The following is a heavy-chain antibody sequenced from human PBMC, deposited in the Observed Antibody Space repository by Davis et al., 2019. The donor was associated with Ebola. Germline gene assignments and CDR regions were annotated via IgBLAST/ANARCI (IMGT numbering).Heavy chain of an antibody. CDR1: GDTVFGKSGA. CDR3: ARGWLRSGLDY. Sequence: HSQTLSLTCAISGDTVFGKSGAWNWIRQSPSRGLEWLGRTYYSSKWYNDYAVSVKSRITINPDTSKNQFSLQLNSVTPEDTAVYYCARGWLRSGLDYWGQGAPVTVSS. D-gene: IGHD5-12*01. J-gene: IGHJ4*02. V-gene: IGHV6-1*01. CDR2: TYYSSKWYN.